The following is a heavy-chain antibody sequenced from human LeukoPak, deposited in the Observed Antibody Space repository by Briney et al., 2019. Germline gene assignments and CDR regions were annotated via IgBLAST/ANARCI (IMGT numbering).Heavy chain of an antibody. Sequence: SETLSLTCAVYGGSFSGYYWSWIRQPPGKGLEWIGEIYPSGSTNYNPSLKSRVTISVDKSKNHLSLKLSSVTAADTAVYYCARWNYYDNRGYSDDAFDIWGRGTMVTVSS. CDR3: ARWNYYDNRGYSDDAFDI. V-gene: IGHV4-34*01. CDR1: GGSFSGYY. J-gene: IGHJ3*02. D-gene: IGHD3-22*01. CDR2: IYPSGST.